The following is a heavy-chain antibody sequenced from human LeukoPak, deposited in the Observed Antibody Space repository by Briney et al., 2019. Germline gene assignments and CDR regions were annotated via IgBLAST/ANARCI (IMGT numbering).Heavy chain of an antibody. CDR2: INHSGST. D-gene: IGHD3-3*01. Sequence: SETLSLTCAVYGGSFSGYYWSWIRQPPGKGLEWIGEINHSGSTNYNPSLKSRVTISVDTSKNQFSLKLSSVTAADTAVYYCARGRTIFGVVIIGCNDAFDIWGQGTMVTVSS. CDR3: ARGRTIFGVVIIGCNDAFDI. CDR1: GGSFSGYY. J-gene: IGHJ3*02. V-gene: IGHV4-34*01.